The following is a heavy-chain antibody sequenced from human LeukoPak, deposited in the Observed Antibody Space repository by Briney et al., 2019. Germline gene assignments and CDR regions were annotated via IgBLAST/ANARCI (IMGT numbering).Heavy chain of an antibody. J-gene: IGHJ6*03. V-gene: IGHV4-59*01. CDR2: IYYSGST. CDR1: GGSISSYC. CDR3: ARVKSYYYMDV. Sequence: SETLSLTCTVSGGSISSYCWSWIRQPPGKGLEWIGYIYYSGSTNYNPSLKRRVTISVDTSKNQFSLKLSSVTAADTAVYYCARVKSYYYMDVWGKGTTVTVSS.